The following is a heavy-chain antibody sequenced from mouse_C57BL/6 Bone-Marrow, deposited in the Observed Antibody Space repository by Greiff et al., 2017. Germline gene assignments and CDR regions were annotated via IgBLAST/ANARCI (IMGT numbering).Heavy chain of an antibody. D-gene: IGHD1-1*01. CDR1: GYTFTGYW. CDR2: ILPGSGST. Sequence: QVQLQQSGAELMKPGASVKLSCKATGYTFTGYWIEWVKQRPGHGLEWIGEILPGSGSTNSNEKFKGKATFTADTSSNTAYMQLSSLTTEDSAIYYWALYYGSSLYWGQGTTRTVSS. V-gene: IGHV1-9*01. J-gene: IGHJ2*01. CDR3: ALYYGSSLY.